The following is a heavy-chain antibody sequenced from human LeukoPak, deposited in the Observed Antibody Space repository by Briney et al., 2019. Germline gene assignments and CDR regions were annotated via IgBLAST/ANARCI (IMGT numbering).Heavy chain of an antibody. D-gene: IGHD6-19*01. Sequence: GGSLRLSCAASGFTFSTYAITWARQGPGKGLEWVSAIRPDGDRTYYANSVRGRFTISRDNSKDTVYLQINGLRVEDTAVYYCARGQSGTRGWYTVDYWGQGTLVTVSS. J-gene: IGHJ4*02. CDR1: GFTFSTYA. CDR2: IRPDGDRT. V-gene: IGHV3-23*01. CDR3: ARGQSGTRGWYTVDY.